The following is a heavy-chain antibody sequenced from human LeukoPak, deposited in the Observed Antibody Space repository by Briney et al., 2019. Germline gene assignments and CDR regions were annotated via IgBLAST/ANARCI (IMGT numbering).Heavy chain of an antibody. CDR2: ISGSGGST. CDR1: GFTFSSYA. J-gene: IGHJ4*02. V-gene: IGHV3-23*01. D-gene: IGHD5-18*01. CDR3: ANELSGYSYNYYFDY. Sequence: PGGSLRLSCAASGFTFSSYAMSWVRQAPGKGLEWVSAISGSGGSTYYADSVKGRFTISRDNSKNTLYLQMNSLRAEDTAVYYCANELSGYSYNYYFDYWGQGTLVTVSS.